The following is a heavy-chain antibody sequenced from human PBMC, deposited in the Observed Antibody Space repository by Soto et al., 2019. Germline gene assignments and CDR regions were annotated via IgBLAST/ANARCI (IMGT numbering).Heavy chain of an antibody. V-gene: IGHV3-23*01. CDR2: ISGSGGST. D-gene: IGHD6-13*01. CDR3: AKVQDAGADRSSWSRLYFDY. Sequence: GGSLRLSCAASGFTFSSYAMSWVRQAPGKGLEWVSAISGSGGSTYYADSVKGRFTISRDNSKNTLYLQMNSLRAEDTAVYYCAKVQDAGADRSSWSRLYFDYWGQGPLVTVSS. CDR1: GFTFSSYA. J-gene: IGHJ4*02.